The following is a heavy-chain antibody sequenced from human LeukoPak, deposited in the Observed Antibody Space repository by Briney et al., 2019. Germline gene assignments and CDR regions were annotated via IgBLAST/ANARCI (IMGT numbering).Heavy chain of an antibody. V-gene: IGHV1-2*02. CDR2: INPNSGGT. CDR3: ARVRLFGESYYFDY. CDR1: GYTFTGYY. J-gene: IGHJ4*02. D-gene: IGHD3-10*02. Sequence: GASVKVSCKASGYTFTGYYMHWVRQAPGQGLEWMGWINPNSGGTNYAQKFQGRVTMTRDTSISTAYMELSRLRSDDTAVYYCARVRLFGESYYFDYWGQGTLVTVSS.